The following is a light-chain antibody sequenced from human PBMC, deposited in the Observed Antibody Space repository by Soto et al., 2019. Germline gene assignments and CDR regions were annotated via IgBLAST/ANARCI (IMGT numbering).Light chain of an antibody. Sequence: QSALTQAASVSGSPGQSITISCTGTSSDIGSYNLVSWYQQHPGKAPKLMISEVSKRPSGVSNRFSGSKSGNTASLTISELQAEDEADYYCCSHAGSSTYVVFGGGTKLTVL. CDR2: EVS. V-gene: IGLV2-23*02. CDR3: CSHAGSSTYVV. J-gene: IGLJ2*01. CDR1: SSDIGSYNL.